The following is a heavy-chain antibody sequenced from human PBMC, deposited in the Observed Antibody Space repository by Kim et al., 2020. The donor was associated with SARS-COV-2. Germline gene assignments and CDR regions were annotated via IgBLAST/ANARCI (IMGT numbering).Heavy chain of an antibody. J-gene: IGHJ5*02. Sequence: SETLSLTCTVSGGSISSSSYYWGWIRQPPGKGLEWIGSIYYSGSTYYNPSLKSRVTISVDTYKNQFSLKLSSVTAADTAVYYCARLWWQQLGWFDPWGQGTLVTVSS. V-gene: IGHV4-39*01. D-gene: IGHD6-13*01. CDR2: IYYSGST. CDR1: GGSISSSSYY. CDR3: ARLWWQQLGWFDP.